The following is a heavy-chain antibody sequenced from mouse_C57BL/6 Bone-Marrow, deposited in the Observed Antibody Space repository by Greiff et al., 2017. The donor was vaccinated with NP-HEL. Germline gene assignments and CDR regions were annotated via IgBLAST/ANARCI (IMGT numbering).Heavy chain of an antibody. CDR3: ARDRGIYSGAMDY. CDR2: ISDGGSYT. Sequence: EVQGVESGGGLVKPGGSLKLSCAASGFTFSSYAMSWVRQTPEKRLEWVATISDGGSYTYYPDNVKGRFTISRDNAKNNLYLQMSHLKSEDTAMYYCARDRGIYSGAMDYWGQGTSVTVSS. D-gene: IGHD2-1*01. J-gene: IGHJ4*01. V-gene: IGHV5-4*01. CDR1: GFTFSSYA.